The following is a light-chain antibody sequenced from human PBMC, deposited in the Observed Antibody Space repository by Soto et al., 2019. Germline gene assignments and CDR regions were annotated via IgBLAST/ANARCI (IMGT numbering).Light chain of an antibody. CDR2: GTS. CDR3: HQYGSSPDT. J-gene: IGKJ2*01. CDR1: QSISSNY. V-gene: IGKV3-20*01. Sequence: EIVWTQSPGTLSLSPGERATLSCRASQSISSNYLAWLQHKPGQAPRLLLYGTSSRATGIPDRFSGSGSGTDFTLTISRLEPEDFAVYYCHQYGSSPDTFGQGTKREIK.